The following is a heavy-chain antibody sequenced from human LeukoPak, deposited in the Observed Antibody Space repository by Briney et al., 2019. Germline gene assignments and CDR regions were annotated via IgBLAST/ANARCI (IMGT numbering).Heavy chain of an antibody. Sequence: GGSLRLSCAASGFTFSHAWMNWVRQAPGKGLEWVSAIRDSGSSTHYADSVKGRFTTSRDNSKNTLFLQMNSLRAEDTAIYYCAKYGPQDSGSSHFDYWGQGALVTVSS. D-gene: IGHD1-26*01. CDR2: IRDSGSST. CDR3: AKYGPQDSGSSHFDY. J-gene: IGHJ4*02. V-gene: IGHV3-23*01. CDR1: GFTFSHAW.